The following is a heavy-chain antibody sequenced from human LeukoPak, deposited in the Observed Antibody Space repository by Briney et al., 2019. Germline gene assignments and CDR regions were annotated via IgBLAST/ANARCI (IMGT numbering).Heavy chain of an antibody. D-gene: IGHD2-15*01. CDR1: GGSFSGYY. Sequence: PSETLSLTCAVYGGSFSGYYWSWIRQPPGKGLEWIGEINHSGSTNYNPSLKSRVTISVDTSKNQFSLKLSSVTAADTAVYYCARDGGSSLYYYYMDVWGKGTTVTVSS. CDR2: INHSGST. J-gene: IGHJ6*03. CDR3: ARDGGSSLYYYYMDV. V-gene: IGHV4-34*01.